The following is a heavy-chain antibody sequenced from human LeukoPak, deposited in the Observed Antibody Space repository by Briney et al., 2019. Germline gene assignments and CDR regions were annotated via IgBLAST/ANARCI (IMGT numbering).Heavy chain of an antibody. D-gene: IGHD3-22*01. CDR2: ISYDGSNK. J-gene: IGHJ4*02. CDR1: GFTFSSYA. CDR3: ARQYYYDTGYYSRPFDN. V-gene: IGHV3-30-3*01. Sequence: GGSLRLSCAASGFTFSSYAMHWVRQAPGKGLEWVAVISYDGSNKYYVDSVKGRFTISRDNSKNTLYLQMDSLRADDTAVYYCARQYYYDTGYYSRPFDNWGQGTLVTVSS.